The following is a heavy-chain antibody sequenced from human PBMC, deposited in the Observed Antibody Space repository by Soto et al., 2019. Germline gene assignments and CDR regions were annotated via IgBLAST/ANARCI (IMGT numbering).Heavy chain of an antibody. J-gene: IGHJ4*02. CDR2: VSGSGSST. V-gene: IGHV3-23*01. CDR1: GFSFSSYA. Sequence: EVQLLESGGGLVQPGGSLRLSCAASGFSFSSYAMSWVRQAPGKGLQWVSTVSGSGSSTYYAASVKGRFTISRDNSKNMLYLQMNSLIAEATAVYDCAKMLGFGELNYFDYWGQGTLVTVSS. CDR3: AKMLGFGELNYFDY. D-gene: IGHD3-10*01.